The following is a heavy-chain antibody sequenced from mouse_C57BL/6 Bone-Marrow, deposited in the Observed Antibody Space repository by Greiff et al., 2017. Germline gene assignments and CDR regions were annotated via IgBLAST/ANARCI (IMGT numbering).Heavy chain of an antibody. CDR1: GYTFTDYE. CDR3: TRDGYYYAMDY. V-gene: IGHV1-15*01. J-gene: IGHJ4*01. Sequence: VQLQQSGAELVRPGASVTLSCKASGYTFTDYEMHWVQQTPVHGLEWIGAIDPETGGTAYNQKFKGKAILTADKSSSTAYMELRSLTSEDSAVYYCTRDGYYYAMDYWGQGTSVTVSS. D-gene: IGHD2-3*01. CDR2: IDPETGGT.